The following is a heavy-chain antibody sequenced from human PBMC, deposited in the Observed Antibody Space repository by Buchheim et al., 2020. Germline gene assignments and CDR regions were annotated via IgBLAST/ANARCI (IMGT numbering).Heavy chain of an antibody. V-gene: IGHV1-46*01. D-gene: IGHD6-13*01. CDR2: INPSGGST. Sequence: QVQLVQSGAEVKKPGASVKVSCKASGYTFTSYYMHWVRQAPGQGLEWMGIINPSGGSTSYAQKFQCRVTMTRDTSTSTVYMELSSLRSEDTAVYYCARDWVGYSTLLYYYYYGMDVWGQGT. CDR3: ARDWVGYSTLLYYYYYGMDV. J-gene: IGHJ6*02. CDR1: GYTFTSYY.